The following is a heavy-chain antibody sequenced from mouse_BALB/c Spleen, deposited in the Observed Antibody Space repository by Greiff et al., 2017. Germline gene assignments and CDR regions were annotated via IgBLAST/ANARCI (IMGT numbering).Heavy chain of an antibody. V-gene: IGHV5-9-4*01. CDR3: ASPYYDYDGFAY. CDR1: GFTFSSYA. Sequence: EVQRVESGGGLVKPGGSLKLSCAASGFTFSSYAMSWVRQSPEKRLEWVAEISSGGSYTYYPDTVTGRFTISRDNAKNTLYLEMSSLRSEDTAMYYCASPYYDYDGFAYWGQGTLVTVSA. D-gene: IGHD2-4*01. CDR2: ISSGGSYT. J-gene: IGHJ3*01.